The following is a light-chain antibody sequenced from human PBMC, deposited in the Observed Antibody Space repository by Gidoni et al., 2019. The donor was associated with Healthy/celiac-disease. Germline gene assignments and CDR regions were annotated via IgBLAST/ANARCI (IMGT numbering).Light chain of an antibody. CDR3: QQSYSTLYT. Sequence: DLQMTQSPSSLSASVGDRVTITCRASQSISSYLNWYQQKPGKAPKLLIYAASSLQSGVPSRFSGSGSGTDLPLTISSLQPEDFATYYWQQSYSTLYTFXHXTKLEIK. CDR1: QSISSY. CDR2: AAS. V-gene: IGKV1-39*01. J-gene: IGKJ2*01.